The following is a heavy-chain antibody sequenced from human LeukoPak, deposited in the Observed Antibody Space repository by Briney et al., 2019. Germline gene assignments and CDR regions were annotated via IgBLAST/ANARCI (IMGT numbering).Heavy chain of an antibody. V-gene: IGHV3-74*01. CDR3: ARGGRYLDY. CDR2: ITSDGSST. D-gene: IGHD1-26*01. J-gene: IGHJ4*02. Sequence: GGSLRLSCAASGFTFSNYWMHWVRQAPGKGLVWVSRITSDGSSTGYADSVKGRFTISRDNANNTLYLQVNSLRAEDTAVYYCARGGRYLDYWGQGTLITVSS. CDR1: GFTFSNYW.